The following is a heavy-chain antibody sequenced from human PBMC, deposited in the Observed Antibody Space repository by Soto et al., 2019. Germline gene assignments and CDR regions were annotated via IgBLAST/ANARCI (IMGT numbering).Heavy chain of an antibody. J-gene: IGHJ6*02. V-gene: IGHV1-69*12. D-gene: IGHD2-21*02. CDR3: ASCLVTSYFYYYGMDV. CDR1: GGTFSSYS. Sequence: QVQLVQSGAEVKKPGSSVKVSCKASGGTFSSYSISWVRQAPGLGLEWMGGTIPIFGTTNYAQKFQGRVTITADESTSTAYLELSSLRSEDTAVYYCASCLVTSYFYYYGMDVWGQGTTVTVSS. CDR2: TIPIFGTT.